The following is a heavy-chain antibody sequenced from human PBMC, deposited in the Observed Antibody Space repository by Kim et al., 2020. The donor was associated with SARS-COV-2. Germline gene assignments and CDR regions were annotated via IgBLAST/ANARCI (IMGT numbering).Heavy chain of an antibody. Sequence: GGSLRLSCAASGFTFDDYAMHWVRQAPGKGLEWVSGISWNSGSIGYADSVKGRFTISRDNAKNSLYLQMNSLRAEDTALYYCAKGSLSQYSGYPTGWFDPWGQGTLVTVSS. D-gene: IGHD5-12*01. CDR3: AKGSLSQYSGYPTGWFDP. CDR1: GFTFDDYA. V-gene: IGHV3-9*01. CDR2: ISWNSGSI. J-gene: IGHJ5*02.